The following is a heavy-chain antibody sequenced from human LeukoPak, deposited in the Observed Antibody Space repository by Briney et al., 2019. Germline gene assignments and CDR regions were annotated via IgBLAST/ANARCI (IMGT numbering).Heavy chain of an antibody. CDR1: GFTFSSYE. Sequence: QSGGSLRLSCAASGFTFSSYEMNWVRQDPGKGREWVSYISSSGSTIYYADSVKGRFTISRDNAKISLYLQMNSLRAEDTAVYYCAELGITMIGGVWGKGTTVTISS. CDR3: AELGITMIGGV. D-gene: IGHD3-10*02. V-gene: IGHV3-48*03. J-gene: IGHJ6*04. CDR2: ISSSGSTI.